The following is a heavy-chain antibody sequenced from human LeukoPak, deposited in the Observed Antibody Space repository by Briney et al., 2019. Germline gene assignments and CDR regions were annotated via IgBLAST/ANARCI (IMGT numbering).Heavy chain of an antibody. J-gene: IGHJ3*02. D-gene: IGHD6-25*01. CDR3: ARDGGAGTPWAFDI. CDR2: INTDGSTT. V-gene: IGHV3-74*01. CDR1: GFTFSSYW. Sequence: PGGSLRLSCAASGFTFSSYWMHWVRQAPGKGLVWVSRINTDGSTTSYADSVKGRFTISRDNAKNLLFLQMNSLRAEDTALYYCARDGGAGTPWAFDIWGQGTMVTVSS.